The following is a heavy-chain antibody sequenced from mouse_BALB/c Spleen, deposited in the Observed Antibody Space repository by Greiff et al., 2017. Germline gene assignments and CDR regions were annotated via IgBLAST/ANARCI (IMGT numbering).Heavy chain of an antibody. CDR2: ISSGSSTI. D-gene: IGHD3-2*01. CDR3: ARLRQGYAMDY. V-gene: IGHV5-17*02. Sequence: DVMLVESGGGLVQPGGSRKLSCAASGFTFSSFGMHWVRQAPEKGLEWVAYISSGSSTIYYADTVKGRFTISRDNPKNTLFLQMTSLRSEDTAMYYCARLRQGYAMDYWGQGTSVTVSS. CDR1: GFTFSSFG. J-gene: IGHJ4*01.